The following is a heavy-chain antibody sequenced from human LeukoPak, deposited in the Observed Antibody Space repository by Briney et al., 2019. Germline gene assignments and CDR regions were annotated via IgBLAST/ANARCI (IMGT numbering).Heavy chain of an antibody. D-gene: IGHD4-17*01. J-gene: IGHJ4*02. CDR3: ARGLGYGVNRGY. CDR2: IIPILGIA. V-gene: IGHV1-69*04. CDR1: GGTFSSYA. Sequence: SVKVSCKASGGTFSSYAISWVRQAPGQGLEWMGRIIPILGIANYAQKFQGRVTITADKSTSTAYMELSSLRSEDTAVYYCARGLGYGVNRGYWGQGTLVTVSS.